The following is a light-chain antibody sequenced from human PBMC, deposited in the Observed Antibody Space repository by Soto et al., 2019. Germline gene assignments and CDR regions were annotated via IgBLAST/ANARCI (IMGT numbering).Light chain of an antibody. J-gene: IGKJ1*01. Sequence: IQLTQSPSSLSASVGDRVTITCRASQGISSDLAWYQQKPGKAPKLLIYAASTLQSGVPSRFSCSGSGTDLTLTISSLQPEEFATYYCQQLNSYPWTFGQGTKVEIK. CDR2: AAS. V-gene: IGKV1-9*01. CDR1: QGISSD. CDR3: QQLNSYPWT.